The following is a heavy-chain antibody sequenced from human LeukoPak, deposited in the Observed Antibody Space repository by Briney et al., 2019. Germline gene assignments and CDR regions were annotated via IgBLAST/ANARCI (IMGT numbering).Heavy chain of an antibody. CDR2: IRYDGSNK. V-gene: IGHV3-30*02. D-gene: IGHD1-26*01. CDR1: GFTFSSYG. J-gene: IGHJ4*02. Sequence: PGGSLRLSCAASGFTFSSYGMHWVRQAPGKGLEWVAFIRYDGSNKYYADSVKGRFTISRDNSKNTLYLQMNSLRAEDTAVYYCAKDRVFGVGARVFDYWGQGTLVTVSS. CDR3: AKDRVFGVGARVFDY.